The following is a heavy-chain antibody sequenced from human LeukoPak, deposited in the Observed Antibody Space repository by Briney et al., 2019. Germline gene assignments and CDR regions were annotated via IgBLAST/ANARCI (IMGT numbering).Heavy chain of an antibody. CDR1: GGSISSGGYY. CDR3: ARGGRGKSGFDY. D-gene: IGHD2-15*01. CDR2: IYYSGST. V-gene: IGHV4-31*03. J-gene: IGHJ4*02. Sequence: SQTLSLTCTVSGGSISSGGYYWSWIRQHPGKGLEWIGYIYYSGSTYYNPSLKSRVTISVDTSKNQYSLKLSSVTAADTAVYYCARGGRGKSGFDYWGQGTLVTVSS.